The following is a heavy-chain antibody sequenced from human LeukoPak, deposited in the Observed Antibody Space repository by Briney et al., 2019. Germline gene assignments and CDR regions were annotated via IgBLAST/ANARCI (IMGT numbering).Heavy chain of an antibody. V-gene: IGHV4-31*03. J-gene: IGHJ4*02. CDR1: GGSISSGGYY. CDR2: IYYSGST. CDR3: ASQPLAGNDY. Sequence: PSETLSLTCTVSGGSISSGGYYWSWIRQHPGTGLEWIGYIYYSGSTYYNPSLKSRVTISVDTSKNQFSLKLSSVTAADTAVYYCASQPLAGNDYWGQGTLVTVSP.